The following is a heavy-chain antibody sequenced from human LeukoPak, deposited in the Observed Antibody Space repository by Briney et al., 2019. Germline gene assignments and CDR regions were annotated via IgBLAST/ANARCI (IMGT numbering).Heavy chain of an antibody. Sequence: ASVKVSCKASGGTFSSYAISWVRQAPGQGLEWMGGIIPIFGTANYAQKFQGRVTITADESTSTAYMELSSLRSEDTAVYYCARVPTQIQQWFYFDYWGQGTLVTVSS. CDR3: ARVPTQIQQWFYFDY. D-gene: IGHD5-18*01. CDR2: IIPIFGTA. CDR1: GGTFSSYA. J-gene: IGHJ4*02. V-gene: IGHV1-69*13.